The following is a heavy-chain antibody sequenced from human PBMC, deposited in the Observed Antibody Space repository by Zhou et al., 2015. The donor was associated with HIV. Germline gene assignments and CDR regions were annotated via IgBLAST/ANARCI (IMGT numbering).Heavy chain of an antibody. CDR1: GYTFTSYA. D-gene: IGHD3-10*01. CDR2: INAGNGNT. V-gene: IGHV1-3*05. Sequence: QVQLVQSGAEEKRPGASVKVSCKASGYTFTSYAIHWVRQAPGQRLEWVGWINAGNGNTKYSQKFQGRVTMTRDTSISTAYMELSRLRSDDTAVYYCAREMVRGVIPYYYYGMDVWGQGTTVTVSS. J-gene: IGHJ6*02. CDR3: AREMVRGVIPYYYYGMDV.